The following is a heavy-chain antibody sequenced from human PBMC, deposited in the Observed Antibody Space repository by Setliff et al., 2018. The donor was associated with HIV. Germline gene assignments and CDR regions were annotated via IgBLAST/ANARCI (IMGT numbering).Heavy chain of an antibody. Sequence: SETLSLTCTVSGGSISGHYWNWIRQPAGGGLEWIGRIYISGSTNYNPSLKSRVTMSIDTSKNQFSLKLRSATAADTAVYYCARADIVATIDFWGLGTLVTVSS. V-gene: IGHV4-4*07. D-gene: IGHD5-12*01. CDR3: ARADIVATIDF. J-gene: IGHJ4*02. CDR1: GGSISGHY. CDR2: IYISGST.